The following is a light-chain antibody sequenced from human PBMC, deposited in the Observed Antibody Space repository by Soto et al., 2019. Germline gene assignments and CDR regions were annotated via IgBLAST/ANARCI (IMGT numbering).Light chain of an antibody. Sequence: NFMLTQPHSVSESPGKTVTISCTRSSGSIASNYVQWYQQRPGSSPTTVIYEDNQRPSGVPDRFSGSIDSSSNSASLTISGLKTEDEADYYCQSYELSRDWVFGGGTKLTVL. CDR1: SGSIASNY. CDR2: EDN. J-gene: IGLJ3*02. V-gene: IGLV6-57*01. CDR3: QSYELSRDWV.